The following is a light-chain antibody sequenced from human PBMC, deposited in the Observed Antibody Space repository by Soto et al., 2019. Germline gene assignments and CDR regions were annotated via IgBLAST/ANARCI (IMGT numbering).Light chain of an antibody. V-gene: IGKV3-20*01. J-gene: IGKJ4*01. CDR1: QSLSSSY. Sequence: PGERATLSCRASQSLSSSYLAGYQQRPGQAPRLLIYGASSRATGIQDRFSGSGSGTDFTLTLSRLEPEDFEVYYCQQYGRSPKLTFGGGTKVEIK. CDR3: QQYGRSPKLT. CDR2: GAS.